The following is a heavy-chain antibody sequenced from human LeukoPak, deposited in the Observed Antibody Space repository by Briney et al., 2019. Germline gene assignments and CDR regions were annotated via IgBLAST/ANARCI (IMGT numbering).Heavy chain of an antibody. J-gene: IGHJ4*02. CDR2: ITAYNGNT. CDR1: GYTFTTYG. V-gene: IGHV1-18*01. D-gene: IGHD2-2*01. CDR3: AREYCTSTRCYGVNY. Sequence: GASVKVSCKASGYTFTTYGISWVRQAPGQGLEWMGWITAYNGNTIYAQNLQGRVTMTTDTSTTTAYMELRGLRSDDTAVYYCAREYCTSTRCYGVNYWGQGTLVTVSS.